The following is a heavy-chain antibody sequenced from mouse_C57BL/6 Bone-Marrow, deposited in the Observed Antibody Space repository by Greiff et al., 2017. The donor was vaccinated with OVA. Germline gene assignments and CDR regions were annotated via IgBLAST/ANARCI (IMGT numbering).Heavy chain of an antibody. CDR3: TTCTTVNCAMDC. J-gene: IGHJ4*01. CDR1: GFNIKGDY. V-gene: IGHV14-4*01. D-gene: IGHD1-1*01. Sequence: VQLQQSGAELVRPGASVKLSCTASGFNIKGDYMPWVKQRPEQGLEWIGWIDPENGDTEYAAKLQGKATITADTSYNTAYLQLSSLTSEDTAVYYCTTCTTVNCAMDCWGRGTSATVSS. CDR2: IDPENGDT.